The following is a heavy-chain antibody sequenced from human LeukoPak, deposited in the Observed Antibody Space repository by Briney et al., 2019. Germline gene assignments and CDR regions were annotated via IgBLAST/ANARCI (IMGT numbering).Heavy chain of an antibody. Sequence: GGSLRLSCAASGFTFSTYAMSWVRQAPGKGLEWVSSISGSGESTYYADSVKGRFTISRDNSKTTLYLQMNSLRADDTAVYYCAKDRSDNTTWYAGSHWGQGTLVTVSS. CDR3: AKDRSDNTTWYAGSH. V-gene: IGHV3-23*01. CDR2: ISGSGEST. J-gene: IGHJ4*02. D-gene: IGHD2-2*01. CDR1: GFTFSTYA.